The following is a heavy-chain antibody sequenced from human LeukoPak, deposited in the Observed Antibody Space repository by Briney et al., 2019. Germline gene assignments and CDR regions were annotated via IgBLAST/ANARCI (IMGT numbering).Heavy chain of an antibody. D-gene: IGHD5-18*01. Sequence: PSETLSLTCAVYGGSFSGYYWSWIRQTPGKGLEWIGEINHSGSTNYNPSLKSRVTISVDTSKNQFSLKLSSVTAADTAVYYCAGMNVDTAMVYYYGMDVWGQGTTVTVSS. CDR3: AGMNVDTAMVYYYGMDV. J-gene: IGHJ6*02. V-gene: IGHV4-34*01. CDR1: GGSFSGYY. CDR2: INHSGST.